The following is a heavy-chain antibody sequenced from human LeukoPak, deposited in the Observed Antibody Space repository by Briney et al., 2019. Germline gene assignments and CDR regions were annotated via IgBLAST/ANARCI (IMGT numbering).Heavy chain of an antibody. Sequence: SSETLSLTCTVSGGSISSYYWSWIRQPPGKGLEWIGYIYYSGSTYYNPSLKSRVTISVDTSRNQFSLKLSSVTAADTAVYYCARHPPGLGVFDYWGQGTLVTVSS. D-gene: IGHD3/OR15-3a*01. J-gene: IGHJ4*02. CDR2: IYYSGST. V-gene: IGHV4-59*04. CDR3: ARHPPGLGVFDY. CDR1: GGSISSYY.